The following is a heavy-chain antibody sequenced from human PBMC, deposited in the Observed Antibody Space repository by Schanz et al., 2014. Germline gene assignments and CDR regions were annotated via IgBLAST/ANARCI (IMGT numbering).Heavy chain of an antibody. V-gene: IGHV3-23*01. J-gene: IGHJ4*02. Sequence: EVHLLESGGGLVEPGGSLRLSCATSGFSLDIFAVSWVRQAPGKGLEWVSGISGRGASTYYADSVKGRFTISRDNSKTTLYLQMNSLRAEDTAVYFCAKIERNEDWGQGTLVTVSS. CDR2: ISGRGAST. CDR3: AKIERNED. CDR1: GFSLDIFA. D-gene: IGHD1-1*01.